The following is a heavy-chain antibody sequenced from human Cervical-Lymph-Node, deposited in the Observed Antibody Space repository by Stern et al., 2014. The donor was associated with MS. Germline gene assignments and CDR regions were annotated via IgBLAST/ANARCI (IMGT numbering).Heavy chain of an antibody. D-gene: IGHD2-15*01. V-gene: IGHV3-33*01. J-gene: IGHJ4*02. CDR1: GFTFSNYD. CDR3: ARDGYCSGGSCYSYYDS. Sequence: VQLEESGGGVVQPGRSLRLSCTASGFTFSNYDMYWVRQAPGKGLEWVAVIWYDGSHKFCADSVKGRFTISRDNSKNTLYLQMNSLRAEDTAVYYCARDGYCSGGSCYSYYDSWGQGTLVTVSS. CDR2: IWYDGSHK.